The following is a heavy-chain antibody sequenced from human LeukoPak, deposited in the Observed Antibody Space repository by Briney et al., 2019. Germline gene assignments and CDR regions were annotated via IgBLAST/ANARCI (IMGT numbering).Heavy chain of an antibody. V-gene: IGHV3-30*02. CDR2: IRYDGSNK. CDR3: AKDAGYNYAYSFDY. D-gene: IGHD5-18*01. J-gene: IGHJ4*02. CDR1: GFTFNSYG. Sequence: GGSLRLSCAASGFTFNSYGMHWVRQAPGKGLEWVAFIRYDGSNKYYADSVKGRFTISRDKSKNSLYLQMNSLRAEDTAVYYCAKDAGYNYAYSFDYWGQGTLLTVSS.